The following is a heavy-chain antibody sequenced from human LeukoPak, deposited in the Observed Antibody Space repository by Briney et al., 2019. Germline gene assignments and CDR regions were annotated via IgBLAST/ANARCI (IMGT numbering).Heavy chain of an antibody. V-gene: IGHV4-59*01. Sequence: NPSETLSLTCTVSGDSTSNYYWSWIRQPPGKGLEWIGYIYYSGSTNYNPSLKSRVTISVDTSKNQFSLRLSSVTAADTAVYYCARGTAVAGTWGQGTLVTVSS. CDR2: IYYSGST. CDR3: ARGTAVAGT. J-gene: IGHJ5*02. CDR1: GDSTSNYY. D-gene: IGHD6-19*01.